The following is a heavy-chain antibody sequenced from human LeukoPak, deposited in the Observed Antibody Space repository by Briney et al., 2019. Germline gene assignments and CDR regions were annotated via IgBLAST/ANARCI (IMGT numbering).Heavy chain of an antibody. CDR1: GGSISSYY. CDR3: ARAASAYAFDP. V-gene: IGHV4-59*08. CDR2: IYYSGST. Sequence: PSETLSRTCTVSGGSISSYYWSWIRQPPGKGLEWIGYIYYSGSTNYNPSLKSRVTISVDTSKNQFSLKLSSVTTADTAVYYCARAASAYAFDPWGQGTLVTVSS. J-gene: IGHJ5*02.